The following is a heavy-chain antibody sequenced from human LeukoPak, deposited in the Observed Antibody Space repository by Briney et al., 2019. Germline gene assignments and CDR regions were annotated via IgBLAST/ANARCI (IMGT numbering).Heavy chain of an antibody. Sequence: SSVKVSCKASGGTFSSYAITWVRQAPGLGLDWMGRIIPTLEVANYAQKFQGRVTITADKSTSTAYMELSSLRPEDTAVYYCARVISGTWLWFWGQGTLVTVSS. J-gene: IGHJ4*02. V-gene: IGHV1-69*04. D-gene: IGHD1-14*01. CDR2: IIPTLEVA. CDR1: GGTFSSYA. CDR3: ARVISGTWLWF.